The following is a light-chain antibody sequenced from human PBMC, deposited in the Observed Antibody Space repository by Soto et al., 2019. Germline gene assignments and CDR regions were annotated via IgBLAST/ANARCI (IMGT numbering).Light chain of an antibody. CDR3: TSWTTSTTMI. J-gene: IGLJ2*01. Sequence: QSALTQPASVSGSPGQSITISCTGTSSDIGAYNYVSWYQQHPGKAPKLMIYDVNIRPSGVSNRFSGSKSGNTASLTISGLQPEDEADYYCTSWTTSTTMIFGGGTKVTVL. CDR1: SSDIGAYNY. V-gene: IGLV2-14*03. CDR2: DVN.